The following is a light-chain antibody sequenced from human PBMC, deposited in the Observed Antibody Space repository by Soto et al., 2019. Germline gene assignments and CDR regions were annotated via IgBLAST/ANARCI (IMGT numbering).Light chain of an antibody. CDR3: QQYGTSPRT. CDR1: QSVSSNN. CDR2: GAS. Sequence: EIVLTQSPGTLSLSPGERATLSCRASQSVSSNNLAWYQQKLGRAPRLLISGASRRATGIPDRFSGSGSGTDFTLTITSLEHEDFAVYYCQQYGTSPRTFGQGTRLEIK. J-gene: IGKJ5*01. V-gene: IGKV3-20*01.